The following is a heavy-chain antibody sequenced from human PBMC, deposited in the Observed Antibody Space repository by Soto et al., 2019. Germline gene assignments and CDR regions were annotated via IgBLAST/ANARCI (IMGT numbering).Heavy chain of an antibody. V-gene: IGHV4-31*03. CDR3: AREYYDILTGYYAYYFDY. Sequence: SETLSLTCTVSGGSISSGGYYWSWIRQHPGKGLEWIGYIYYSGSTYYNPSLKSRVTISVDTSKNQFSLKLSSVTAADTAVYYCAREYYDILTGYYAYYFDYWSQGTLVTVSS. J-gene: IGHJ4*02. CDR1: GGSISSGGYY. D-gene: IGHD3-9*01. CDR2: IYYSGST.